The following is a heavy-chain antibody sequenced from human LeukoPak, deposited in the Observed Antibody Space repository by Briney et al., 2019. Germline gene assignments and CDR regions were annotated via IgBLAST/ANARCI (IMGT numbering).Heavy chain of an antibody. CDR1: GYSFTSYW. CDR3: ARQDEGTSAY. CDR2: IDPSDSYT. D-gene: IGHD1-1*01. V-gene: IGHV5-10-1*01. Sequence: GESLKISCKGSGYSFTSYWTSWVRQMPGKGLEWMGRIDPSDSYTNYSPSFQGHVTISADKSISTAYLQWSSLKASDTAMYYCARQDEGTSAYWGQGTLVTVSS. J-gene: IGHJ4*02.